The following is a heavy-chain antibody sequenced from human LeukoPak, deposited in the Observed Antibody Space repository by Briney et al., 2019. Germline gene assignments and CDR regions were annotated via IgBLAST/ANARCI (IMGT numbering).Heavy chain of an antibody. V-gene: IGHV3-33*06. CDR3: AKDSGYDSGYDPLYVDY. CDR2: IWYDGSNK. D-gene: IGHD5-12*01. J-gene: IGHJ4*02. Sequence: PGGSLRLSCAASGFTFSSYGMHWVRQAPGKGLEWVAVIWYDGSNKYYADSVKGRFTISRDNSKNTLYLQMNSLRAEDTAVYYCAKDSGYDSGYDPLYVDYWGQGTLVPVSS. CDR1: GFTFSSYG.